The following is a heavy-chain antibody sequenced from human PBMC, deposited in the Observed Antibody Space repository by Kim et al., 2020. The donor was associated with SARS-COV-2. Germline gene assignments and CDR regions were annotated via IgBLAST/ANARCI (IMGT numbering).Heavy chain of an antibody. CDR3: ARDPEFSFSIFDY. D-gene: IGHD3-10*01. J-gene: IGHJ4*02. Sequence: SQTLSLTCAISGDSVSSNSAAWNWIRQSPSRGLEWLGRTYFRSKWYNDYAVSVKSRLTINPDTSKNQFSLQLTSVTPEDTAVYFCARDPEFSFSIFDYWGQGTLVTVSS. CDR2: TYFRSKWYN. CDR1: GDSVSSNSAA. V-gene: IGHV6-1*01.